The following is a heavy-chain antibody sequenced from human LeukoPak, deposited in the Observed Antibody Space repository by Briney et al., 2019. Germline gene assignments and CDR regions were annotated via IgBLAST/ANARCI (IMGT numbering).Heavy chain of an antibody. CDR2: ISSSSSYI. J-gene: IGHJ5*02. V-gene: IGHV3-21*01. D-gene: IGHD2-2*01. Sequence: AGGSLRLSCAASGFTFSSYSMNWVRQAPGKGLEWASSISSSSSYIYYADSVKGRFTISRDNAKNSLYLQMNSLRAEDTAVYYCARAPARYCSSTSCYGFDPWGQGTLVTVSS. CDR3: ARAPARYCSSTSCYGFDP. CDR1: GFTFSSYS.